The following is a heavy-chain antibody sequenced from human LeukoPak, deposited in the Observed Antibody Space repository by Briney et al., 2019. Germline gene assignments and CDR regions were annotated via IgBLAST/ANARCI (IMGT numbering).Heavy chain of an antibody. CDR3: ARGQGDSSSWLYYYYYYGMDV. CDR1: GYTFTSYD. Sequence: ASVKVSCKASGYTFTSYDINWVRQATGQGLEWMGWMNPNSGNTGYAQKFQGRVTMTRNTSISTAYMELSSLRSEDTAVYYCARGQGDSSSWLYYYYYYGMDVWGQGTTVTVSS. D-gene: IGHD6-13*01. CDR2: MNPNSGNT. V-gene: IGHV1-8*01. J-gene: IGHJ6*02.